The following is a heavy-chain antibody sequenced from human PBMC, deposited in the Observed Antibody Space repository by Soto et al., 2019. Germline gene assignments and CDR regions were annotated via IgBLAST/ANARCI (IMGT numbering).Heavy chain of an antibody. CDR2: FDPEDGET. V-gene: IGHV1-24*01. CDR3: ATVNYSNYPNWFDP. Sequence: ASVKVSCKVSGYTLTELSMHWVRQPPGKGLEWMGGFDPEDGETIYAQKFQGRVTMTEDTSTDTAYMELSSLRSEDTAVYYCATVNYSNYPNWFDPWGQGTLVTSPQ. D-gene: IGHD4-4*01. J-gene: IGHJ5*02. CDR1: GYTLTELS.